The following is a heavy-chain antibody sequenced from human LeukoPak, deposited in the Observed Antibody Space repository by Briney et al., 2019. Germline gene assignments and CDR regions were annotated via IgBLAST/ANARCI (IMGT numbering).Heavy chain of an antibody. CDR3: ARGGWSLDY. CDR1: GDSITNHY. Sequence: PSETLSLTCIVSGDSITNHYWSLIRRPPGKALEWIGYIYYSGSINYNPSLKSRVTISVDTSKNQFSLKLTSATAADTAVYYCARGGWSLDYWGQGTLVTVSS. J-gene: IGHJ4*02. D-gene: IGHD6-19*01. V-gene: IGHV4-59*11. CDR2: IYYSGSI.